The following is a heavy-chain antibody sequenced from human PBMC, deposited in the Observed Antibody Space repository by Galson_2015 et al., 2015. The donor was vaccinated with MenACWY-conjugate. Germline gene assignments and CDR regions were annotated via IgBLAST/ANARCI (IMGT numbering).Heavy chain of an antibody. CDR3: ARVFDTWYMDV. Sequence: SLRLSCAASGFTFGTYGIHWVRQAPAKGLEWVALIWDDGSYKYYADSVKGRFTISRDNSKNTLYLQMNSLRAEDTAVYYCARVFDTWYMDVWGKGTTVPVSS. D-gene: IGHD3-3*01. CDR1: GFTFGTYG. J-gene: IGHJ6*03. CDR2: IWDDGSYK. V-gene: IGHV3-33*08.